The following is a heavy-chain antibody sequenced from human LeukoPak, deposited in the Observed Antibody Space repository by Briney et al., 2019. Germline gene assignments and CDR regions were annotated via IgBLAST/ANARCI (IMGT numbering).Heavy chain of an antibody. CDR2: FDPEYGDK. CDR1: GYTLTELS. D-gene: IGHD2-2*01. V-gene: IGHV1-24*01. J-gene: IGHJ6*03. Sequence: ASVKFSCKVSGYTLTELSMHWVRQAPGKGLEWMGGFDPEYGDKIYAQKFQGRVTMTEDTSTDTAYMELSSLRSEDTAVYYCATFQSFPRSSTSCLHYYYYYMDVWGKGTTVTVSS. CDR3: ATFQSFPRSSTSCLHYYYYYMDV.